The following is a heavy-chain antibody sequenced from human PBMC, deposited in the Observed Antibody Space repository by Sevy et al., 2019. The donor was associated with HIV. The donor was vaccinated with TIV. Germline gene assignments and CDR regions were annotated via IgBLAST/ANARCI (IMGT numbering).Heavy chain of an antibody. Sequence: GGSLRLSCAASGFTFSSYWMSWVRQAPGKGLEWVANIKQDGSEKYYVDSVKGRFTIPGDNAKNSLYLQMNSLRAEDTAVYYCAREEAGTPYYYYYYMDVWGKGTTVTVSS. V-gene: IGHV3-7*03. J-gene: IGHJ6*03. CDR3: AREEAGTPYYYYYYMDV. CDR1: GFTFSSYW. D-gene: IGHD6-19*01. CDR2: IKQDGSEK.